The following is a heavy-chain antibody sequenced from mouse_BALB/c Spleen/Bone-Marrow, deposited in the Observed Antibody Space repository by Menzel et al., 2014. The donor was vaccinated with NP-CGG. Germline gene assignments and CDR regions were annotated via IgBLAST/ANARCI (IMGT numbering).Heavy chain of an antibody. CDR2: ISDGGSYT. J-gene: IGHJ4*01. CDR1: GFTFSDYY. CDR3: AREMAMDY. Sequence: EVKVEESGGGLVKPGGSLKLSCAASGFTFSDYYMYWVRQTPEKRLEWVATISDGGSYTYYPDGVKGRFTISRDNAKNSLYLQMSSLKSEDTAMYYCAREMAMDYWGQGTPVTGPS. V-gene: IGHV5-4*02.